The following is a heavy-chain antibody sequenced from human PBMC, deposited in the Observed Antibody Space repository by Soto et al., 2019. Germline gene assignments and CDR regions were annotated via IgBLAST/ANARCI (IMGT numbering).Heavy chain of an antibody. J-gene: IGHJ5*02. CDR2: IYYSGST. CDR3: ARVLGCSSTSCQTWFDP. V-gene: IGHV4-31*03. D-gene: IGHD2-2*01. Sequence: QVQLQESGPGLVKPSQTLSLTCTVSGGSISSGGYYWSWIRQHPGKGLEWIGYIYYSGSTYYNPSLKSRVTISVDTSKNQFSLKLSSGTAADTAVYYCARVLGCSSTSCQTWFDPWGQGTLVTVSS. CDR1: GGSISSGGYY.